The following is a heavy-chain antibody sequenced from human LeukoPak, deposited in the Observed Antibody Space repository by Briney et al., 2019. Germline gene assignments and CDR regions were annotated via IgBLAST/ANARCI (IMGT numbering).Heavy chain of an antibody. CDR1: GSTFSSYA. J-gene: IGHJ4*02. CDR2: ISTSGGST. D-gene: IGHD3-22*01. V-gene: IGHV3-23*01. Sequence: GGSLRLSCAASGSTFSSYAMSWVRQAPGKGREWVSGISTSGGSTSYADSVKGRFTTSRDNPRNTLYMQMNSLRVEDTAVYYCAIMHRYYDGSGYWVQWGQGSLVTVSS. CDR3: AIMHRYYDGSGYWVQ.